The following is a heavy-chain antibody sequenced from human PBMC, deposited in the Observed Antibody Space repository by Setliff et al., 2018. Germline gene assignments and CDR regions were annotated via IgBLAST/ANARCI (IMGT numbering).Heavy chain of an antibody. J-gene: IGHJ6*02. CDR2: VYSSGSP. V-gene: IGHV4-39*07. D-gene: IGHD3-10*01. Sequence: SETLSLTCNVSGASISGSAYYWGWIRQPPGKGLEWIGSVYSSGSPYYNPSLKSRLTLSLDTSMNQFSLRLTSMTAADTALYYCARVRSYGSGNYYYYYYDMDVWGQGTTVTVSS. CDR1: GASISGSAYY. CDR3: ARVRSYGSGNYYYYYYDMDV.